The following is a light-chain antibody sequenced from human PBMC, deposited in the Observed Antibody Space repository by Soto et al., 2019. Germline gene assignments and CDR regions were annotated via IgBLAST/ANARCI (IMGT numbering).Light chain of an antibody. V-gene: IGLV1-40*01. J-gene: IGLJ2*01. Sequence: QSVLTQPPSVSGAPGQRVTISCTGSSSNIGAGYDVHWYQQLPGTAPKLLIYDNTNRPSGVPDRFSGSKSGTSASLAITGLQAEDEADDYCQSYDSSLSGLLFGGGTKLTVL. CDR2: DNT. CDR1: SSNIGAGYD. CDR3: QSYDSSLSGLL.